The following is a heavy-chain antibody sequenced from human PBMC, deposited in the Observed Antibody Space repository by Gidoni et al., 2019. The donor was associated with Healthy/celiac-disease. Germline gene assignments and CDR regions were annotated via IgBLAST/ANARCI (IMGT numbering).Heavy chain of an antibody. CDR3: AREDRIAVAGLLQLDY. Sequence: QVQLVQSGAEVKKPGASVKVSCKASGYTFPSYGISWVRQAPGQGLEWMGWISAYNGNTNYAQKLQGRVTMTTDTSTSTAYMELRSLRSDDTAVYYCAREDRIAVAGLLQLDYWGQGTLVTVSS. D-gene: IGHD6-19*01. CDR1: GYTFPSYG. CDR2: ISAYNGNT. V-gene: IGHV1-18*04. J-gene: IGHJ4*02.